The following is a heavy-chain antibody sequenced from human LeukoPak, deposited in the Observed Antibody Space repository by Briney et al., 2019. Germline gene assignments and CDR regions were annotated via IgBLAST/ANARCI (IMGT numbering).Heavy chain of an antibody. J-gene: IGHJ4*02. D-gene: IGHD3-22*01. CDR2: ISWNSDNI. CDR1: GFTFDDYA. V-gene: IGHV3-9*01. Sequence: GRSLRLSCAASGFTFDDYAMPWVRQAPGKGLEWVSGISWNSDNIGYADSVQGRFTISRDSAKNSLYLQMNSLRPEDTALYYCAKAFYDSSGYPNWGQGTLVTVSS. CDR3: AKAFYDSSGYPN.